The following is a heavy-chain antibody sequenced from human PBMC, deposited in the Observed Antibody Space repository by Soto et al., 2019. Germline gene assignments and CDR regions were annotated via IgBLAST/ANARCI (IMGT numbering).Heavy chain of an antibody. CDR3: ARERPDGARLDP. D-gene: IGHD6-6*01. V-gene: IGHV4-39*07. Sequence: SETLSLTCTVSGGSITSNTYYWGWIRQPPGKGLEWIGTIYYGGNTYYNPSLKSRITISVDTSKNQFSLKLSSVTAADTAVYYCARERPDGARLDPWGQGTLVTVSS. CDR2: IYYGGNT. CDR1: GGSITSNTYY. J-gene: IGHJ5*02.